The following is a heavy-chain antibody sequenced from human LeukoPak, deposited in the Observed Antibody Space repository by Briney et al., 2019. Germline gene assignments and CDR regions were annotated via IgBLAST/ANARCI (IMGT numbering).Heavy chain of an antibody. D-gene: IGHD2-2*01. CDR2: IYYSGST. J-gene: IGHJ5*02. CDR3: ARAGGEIVVVPAALIEFDP. Sequence: PSETLSLTCTVSGGSISSSSYYWGWIRQPPGKGLEWIGSIYYSGSTYYNPSLKSRVTISVDTSKNQSSLKLSSVTAADTAVYYCARAGGEIVVVPAALIEFDPWGQGALVTVST. V-gene: IGHV4-39*01. CDR1: GGSISSSSYY.